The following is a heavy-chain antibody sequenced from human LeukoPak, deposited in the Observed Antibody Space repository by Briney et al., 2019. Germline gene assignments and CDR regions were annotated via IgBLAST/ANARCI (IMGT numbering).Heavy chain of an antibody. Sequence: PGGSLRLSCAASGFTFSSYEMNWVRQAPGKGLEWVSYISSSGSATYYADSVRGRFPVSRDNAKNSLSLQMNSLRAEDTALYYCAKVYRAGNWNDWDYYYGMDVWGQGTTVTVSS. CDR1: GFTFSSYE. J-gene: IGHJ6*02. D-gene: IGHD1-20*01. CDR2: ISSSGSAT. V-gene: IGHV3-48*03. CDR3: AKVYRAGNWNDWDYYYGMDV.